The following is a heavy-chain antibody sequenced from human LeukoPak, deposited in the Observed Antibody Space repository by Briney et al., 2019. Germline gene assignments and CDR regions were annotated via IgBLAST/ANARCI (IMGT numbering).Heavy chain of an antibody. CDR1: GGTIRSYY. V-gene: IGHV4-59*01. CDR2: IYYSGSN. J-gene: IGHJ4*02. CDR3: ARGGGSTDYYDSSGYF. D-gene: IGHD3-22*01. Sequence: SETLSPTCTVSGGTIRSYYWRWIRQPPGKGLEWIGYIYYSGSNNYNPSLKSRVTISVDTSKNQFSLKLSSVTAADTAVYSCARGGGSTDYYDSSGYFWGQGTLVTVSS.